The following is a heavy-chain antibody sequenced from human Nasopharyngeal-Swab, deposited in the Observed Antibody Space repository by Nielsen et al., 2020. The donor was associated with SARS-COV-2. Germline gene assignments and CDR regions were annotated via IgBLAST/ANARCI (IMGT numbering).Heavy chain of an antibody. CDR2: INHSGST. CDR3: ARGSGYSSGWYRGYYYYYGMDV. V-gene: IGHV4-34*01. D-gene: IGHD6-19*01. Sequence: LRLSCAVYGGSFSGYYWSWIRQPPGKGLEWIGEINHSGSTNYNPSLKSRVTISVDTSKNQFSLKLSSVTAADTAVYYCARGSGYSSGWYRGYYYYYGMDVWGQGTTVTVSS. CDR1: GGSFSGYY. J-gene: IGHJ6*02.